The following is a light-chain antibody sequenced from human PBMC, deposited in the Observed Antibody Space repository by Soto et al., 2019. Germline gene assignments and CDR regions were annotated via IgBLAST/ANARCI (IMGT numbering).Light chain of an antibody. J-gene: IGKJ3*01. CDR3: QQYDGAPLT. Sequence: EIVLTQSPDTLSLSPGERATLFCRASQTLSISSLAWYQQKPGQSPRLLIYAASTRDTGIPDRFNGSGSGTDFALTINRLEPEDFEVYYCQQYDGAPLTFGPGTKVDIK. CDR2: AAS. V-gene: IGKV3-20*01. CDR1: QTLSISS.